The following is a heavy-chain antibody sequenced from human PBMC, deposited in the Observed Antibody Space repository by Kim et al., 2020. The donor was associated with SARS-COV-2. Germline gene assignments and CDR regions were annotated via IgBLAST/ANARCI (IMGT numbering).Heavy chain of an antibody. CDR1: GGSISSGGYY. J-gene: IGHJ6*02. D-gene: IGHD5-12*01. CDR2: IYYSGST. CDR3: ARGIHKEGGLGLDYYYGMDV. V-gene: IGHV4-31*03. Sequence: SETLSLTCTVSGGSISSGGYYWSWIRQHPGKGLEWIGCIYYSGSTYYNPSLKSRVTISVDTSKNQFSLKLSSVTAADTAVYYCARGIHKEGGLGLDYYYGMDVWGQGTTVTVSS.